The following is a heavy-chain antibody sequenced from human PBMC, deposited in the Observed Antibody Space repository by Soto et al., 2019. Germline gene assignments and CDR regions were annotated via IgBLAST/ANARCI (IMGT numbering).Heavy chain of an antibody. J-gene: IGHJ4*02. V-gene: IGHV3-21*01. CDR3: ARGRRGGSCYVSY. Sequence: GGSLRLSCAASGFTFSSYAMSWVRQAPGKGLEWVSSISSSSSYIYYADSVKGRFTISRDNAKNSLYLQMNSLRAEDTAVYYCARGRRGGSCYVSYWGQGTLVTVSS. CDR1: GFTFSSYA. CDR2: ISSSSSYI. D-gene: IGHD2-15*01.